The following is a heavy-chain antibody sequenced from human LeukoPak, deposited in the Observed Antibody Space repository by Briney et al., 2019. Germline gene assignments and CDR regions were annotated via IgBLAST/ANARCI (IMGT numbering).Heavy chain of an antibody. CDR2: IYSSGST. CDR3: ARENTLGTPFDY. V-gene: IGHV4-59*01. CDR1: GGSITSYH. D-gene: IGHD3-16*01. Sequence: SETLSLTCTVSGGSITSYHWSWIRQPPGKGLEWIGYIYSSGSTNYNPSLKSRVTISIDTSKKQFSLRLRSVTAADTAVYFCARENTLGTPFDYWGQGTLVTVSS. J-gene: IGHJ4*02.